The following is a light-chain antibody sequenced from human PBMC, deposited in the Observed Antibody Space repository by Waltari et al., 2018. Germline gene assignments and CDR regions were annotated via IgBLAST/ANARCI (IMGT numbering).Light chain of an antibody. J-gene: IGKJ4*01. V-gene: IGKV1-33*01. CDR1: QNINNY. Sequence: DIQMTQSPSSLSASVGDRVTITCQASQNINNYLNWYQHKPGKGPKLLIYDVSDLERGVPPRFSGGGFGTEFKLIISSLQPEDAATYYCQQYVNLPLTFGGGTTVEI. CDR2: DVS. CDR3: QQYVNLPLT.